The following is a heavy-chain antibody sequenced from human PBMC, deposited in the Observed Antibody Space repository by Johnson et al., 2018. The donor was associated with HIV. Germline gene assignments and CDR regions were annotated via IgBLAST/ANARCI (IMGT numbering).Heavy chain of an antibody. CDR3: ALHLTGDSFDI. Sequence: VKLVESGGGLVQPGGSLRLSCAASGITFTSYWMTWVRQAPGKGLEWVANIQQDGSEKYYVDSVKGRFTISRDNAKNSLYLQMNSLRAEDTAVYYCALHLTGDSFDIWGQGTMVTVSS. J-gene: IGHJ3*02. D-gene: IGHD3-9*01. V-gene: IGHV3-7*05. CDR2: IQQDGSEK. CDR1: GITFTSYW.